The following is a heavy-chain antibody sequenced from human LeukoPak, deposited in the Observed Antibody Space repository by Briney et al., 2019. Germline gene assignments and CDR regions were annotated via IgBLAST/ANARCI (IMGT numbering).Heavy chain of an antibody. CDR1: GFTFSGNA. V-gene: IGHV3-23*01. CDR2: ISGTGGST. Sequence: GGSPRLSCVASGFTFSGNAMSWVRQAPGKGLEWVSGISGTGGSTYYEDSVKGRFTISRDNSKNTLYLQMNSLRAEDTAVYYCAKGGLGAGKRVPFDYWGQGTLVTVSS. CDR3: AKGGLGAGKRVPFDY. J-gene: IGHJ4*02. D-gene: IGHD4/OR15-4a*01.